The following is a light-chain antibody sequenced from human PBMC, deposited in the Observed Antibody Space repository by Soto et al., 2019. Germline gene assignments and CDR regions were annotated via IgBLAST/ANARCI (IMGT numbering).Light chain of an antibody. V-gene: IGKV3-20*01. Sequence: MVLTQSPGTLSLSPGETATLSCRASESLSPHSIAWYQQKPGQAPRLLIYGPSGRATGIPDRISGSVYWTDFTRTISGLEPEDFAMYYCQQFQSSVRTFGQWTKVEV. CDR3: QQFQSSVRT. CDR2: GPS. CDR1: ESLSPHS. J-gene: IGKJ1*01.